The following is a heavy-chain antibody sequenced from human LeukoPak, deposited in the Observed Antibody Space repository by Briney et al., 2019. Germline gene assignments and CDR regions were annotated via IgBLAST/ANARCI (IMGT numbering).Heavy chain of an antibody. Sequence: SETLSLTCTVSGGSISSGDYYWSWIRQPPGKGLEWIGYIYYSGSTYYNPSLKSRVTMSVDTSKTQFSLRLSSVTAADTAMYYCARGLRAVAGASGFVYWGPGTLVTVSS. D-gene: IGHD6-19*01. CDR1: GGSISSGDYY. CDR2: IYYSGST. J-gene: IGHJ4*02. V-gene: IGHV4-30-4*01. CDR3: ARGLRAVAGASGFVY.